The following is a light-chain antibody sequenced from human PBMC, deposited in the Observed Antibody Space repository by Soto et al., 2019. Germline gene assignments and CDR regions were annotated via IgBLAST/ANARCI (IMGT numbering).Light chain of an antibody. Sequence: EIVMTQSPGTLSVSPGERATLSCRAGQSVNSNLAWYQQKPGQAPRILIYGASTRATAIPARFSGSGSGTEFTLTISSLQSEDFAVYYCQQYNDWPRTFGGGTKVEIK. CDR1: QSVNSN. V-gene: IGKV3-15*01. J-gene: IGKJ4*01. CDR2: GAS. CDR3: QQYNDWPRT.